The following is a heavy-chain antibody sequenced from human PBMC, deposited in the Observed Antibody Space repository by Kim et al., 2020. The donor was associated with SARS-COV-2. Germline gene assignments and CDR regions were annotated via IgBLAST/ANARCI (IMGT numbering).Heavy chain of an antibody. J-gene: IGHJ4*02. CDR2: ISSSSSYI. V-gene: IGHV3-21*06. D-gene: IGHD5-12*01. CDR1: GFTFSTYS. Sequence: GGSLRLSCAASGFTFSTYSMNWVRQAPGKGLEWVSSISSSSSYIYYADSVRGRFTISRDNAKNSLYLQMNSLKAEDTAVYYCARDLRGGLNSDYANYFDYWGQGTLVSVSS. CDR3: ARDLRGGLNSDYANYFDY.